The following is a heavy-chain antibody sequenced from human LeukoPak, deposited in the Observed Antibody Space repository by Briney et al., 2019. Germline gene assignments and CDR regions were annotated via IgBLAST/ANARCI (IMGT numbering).Heavy chain of an antibody. D-gene: IGHD3-3*01. CDR2: IRSGGSIT. CDR3: ARVIWSGYYQIDY. J-gene: IGHJ4*02. Sequence: GGSLRPSCAASGFTFSSYSMNWVRQAPGKGLEWVSYIRSGGSITRYADYVKGRFTISRDNAKNSLYLQMNSLRAEDTAVYYCARVIWSGYYQIDYWGQGTLVTVSS. V-gene: IGHV3-48*01. CDR1: GFTFSSYS.